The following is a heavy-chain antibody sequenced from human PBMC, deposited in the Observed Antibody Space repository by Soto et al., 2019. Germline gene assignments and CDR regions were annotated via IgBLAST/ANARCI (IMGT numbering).Heavy chain of an antibody. CDR1: GGSISSGYYY. Sequence: PSETLSLTCSVSGGSISSGYYYWSWIRQPPGKGLEWIGEINHSGSTNYNPSLKSRVTISVDTSKNQFSLKLSSVTAADTAVYYCARGYGYYYYYGMDVWGQGTTVTVSS. D-gene: IGHD4-17*01. J-gene: IGHJ6*02. CDR3: ARGYGYYYYYGMDV. V-gene: IGHV4-39*07. CDR2: INHSGST.